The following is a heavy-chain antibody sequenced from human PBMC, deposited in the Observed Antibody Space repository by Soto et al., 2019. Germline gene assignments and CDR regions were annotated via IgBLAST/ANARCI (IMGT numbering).Heavy chain of an antibody. J-gene: IGHJ4*02. CDR2: ISSSSSYI. CDR3: ASLSRFALDY. Sequence: VGSLRPSCAASGFTFNTYSMNWVRQAPGKGLEWVSSISSSSSYIYYTDSVKGRFTISRDNAKNSLYLQMNSLRAEDTAVYYCASLSRFALDYWGQGTLVTVSS. D-gene: IGHD3-10*01. CDR1: GFTFNTYS. V-gene: IGHV3-21*01.